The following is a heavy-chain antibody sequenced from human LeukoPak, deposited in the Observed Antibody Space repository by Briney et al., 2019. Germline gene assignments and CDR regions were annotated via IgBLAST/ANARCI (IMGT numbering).Heavy chain of an antibody. Sequence: ASVKVACKASGYAVSNDGIRCVRQTPGQGLEWMGWISTYNGNPKYGQKYQGRVTMTADTSTSTAYMDLRNLRSDDTAVYYCARDWHMWAGYDDFEIWGQGTRVTVSS. CDR2: ISTYNGNP. V-gene: IGHV1-18*01. CDR1: GYAVSNDG. CDR3: ARDWHMWAGYDDFEI. D-gene: IGHD3/OR15-3a*01. J-gene: IGHJ3*02.